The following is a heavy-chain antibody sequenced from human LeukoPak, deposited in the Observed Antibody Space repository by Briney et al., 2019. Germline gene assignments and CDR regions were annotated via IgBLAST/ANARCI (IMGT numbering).Heavy chain of an antibody. CDR2: IKSKTDGGTT. CDR3: TTDGVVAATTGYFDY. CDR1: GFTFSNAW. Sequence: GGSLRLSCAASGFTFSNAWMSWVRQAPGKGQEWVGRIKSKTDGGTTDYAAPVKGRFTISRDDSKNTLYLQMNSLKTEDTAVYYCTTDGVVAATTGYFDYWGQGTLVTVSS. J-gene: IGHJ4*02. V-gene: IGHV3-15*01. D-gene: IGHD2-15*01.